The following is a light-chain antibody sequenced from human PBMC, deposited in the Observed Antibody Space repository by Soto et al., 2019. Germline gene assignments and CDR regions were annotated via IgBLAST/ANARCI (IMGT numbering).Light chain of an antibody. Sequence: EIVLTQAPATLSFSPLERATLSCIASQSVGRFVAWYQQKPGQAPRLLIYETSTRATGIPVRFSGSGSGTDFSLTISGLDPEDFALYYCQHRARWPISFGGGTKVDIK. V-gene: IGKV3-11*01. CDR3: QHRARWPIS. J-gene: IGKJ4*01. CDR2: ETS. CDR1: QSVGRF.